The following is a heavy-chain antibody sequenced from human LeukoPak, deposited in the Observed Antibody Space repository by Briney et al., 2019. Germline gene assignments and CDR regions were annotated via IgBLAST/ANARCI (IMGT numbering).Heavy chain of an antibody. D-gene: IGHD3-22*01. V-gene: IGHV5-51*01. CDR2: IYPGDSDT. J-gene: IGHJ4*02. CDR3: ARHAENPYYYDSSSIDY. CDR1: GYSFTSYW. Sequence: GESLKISCKGSGYSFTSYWIGWVRQVPGKGLEWMGIIYPGDSDTRYSPSFQGQVTISADKSISTAYLQWSSLKASDTAMYYCARHAENPYYYDSSSIDYWGQGTLVTVSS.